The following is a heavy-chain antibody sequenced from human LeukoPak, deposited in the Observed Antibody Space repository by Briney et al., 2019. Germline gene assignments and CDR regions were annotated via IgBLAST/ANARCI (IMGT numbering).Heavy chain of an antibody. CDR3: ATSSCSGGSCHVAY. V-gene: IGHV4-59*08. CDR1: GGSIRSYH. J-gene: IGHJ4*02. D-gene: IGHD2-15*01. Sequence: PSETLSLTCTLCGGSIRSYHCIWLRQPPGKGLEWVGYIFYSGTTDSNPSLKSRVTISVDTSKNQFSLKLSSVPAADTALYYCATSSCSGGSCHVAYLGQGTLVTVSS. CDR2: IFYSGTT.